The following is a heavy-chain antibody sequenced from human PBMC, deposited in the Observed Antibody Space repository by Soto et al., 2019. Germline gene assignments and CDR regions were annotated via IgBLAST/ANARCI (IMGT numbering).Heavy chain of an antibody. CDR1: GGSISSGDYY. Sequence: SETLSLTCTVSGGSISSGDYYWSWIRQPPGKGLEWIGYIYYSGSTYYNPSLKSRVTISVDTSKNQFSLKLSSVTAADTAMYYCASTLYRYYFDYWGQGTLVTVSS. CDR3: ASTLYRYYFDY. CDR2: IYYSGST. V-gene: IGHV4-30-4*01. J-gene: IGHJ4*02.